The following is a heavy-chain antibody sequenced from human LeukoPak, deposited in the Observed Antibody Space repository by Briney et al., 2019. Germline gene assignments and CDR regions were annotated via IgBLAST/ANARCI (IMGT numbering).Heavy chain of an antibody. CDR2: IYYSGST. V-gene: IGHV4-30-4*01. CDR3: ARDFKGMTTIDY. J-gene: IGHJ4*02. CDR1: GGSISSGNYY. Sequence: PLQTLSLTCTVSGGSISSGNYYWTWIRQPPGKGLEWIGYIYYSGSTYYNPSLKSRVTISVDTSRNQFSLKLNSVTAADTAVYSCARDFKGMTTIDYWAREPWSPSPQ. D-gene: IGHD1-1*01.